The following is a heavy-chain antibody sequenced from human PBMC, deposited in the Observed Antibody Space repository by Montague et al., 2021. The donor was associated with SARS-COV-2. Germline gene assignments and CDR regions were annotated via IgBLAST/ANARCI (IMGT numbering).Heavy chain of an antibody. D-gene: IGHD1-26*01. CDR3: ARGGVGATWAFDI. Sequence: SLRLSCAASGFTVNSNYMSWVRQAPGKGLEWVALISSGGDTTYAVSVRDRFTISRDNSKNTLYLQMNSLRVEDTAVFYCARGGVGATWAFDIWGQGTMVTVSS. V-gene: IGHV3-53*01. CDR2: ISSGGDT. J-gene: IGHJ3*02. CDR1: GFTVNSNY.